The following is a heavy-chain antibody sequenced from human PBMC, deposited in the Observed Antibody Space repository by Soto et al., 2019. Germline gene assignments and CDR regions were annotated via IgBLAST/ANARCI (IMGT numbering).Heavy chain of an antibody. Sequence: ASVKVSCKASGYTFTIYYMHWVRQAPGQGLEWMGIINPSGGSTSYAQKFQGRVTMTRDTSISTAYMELSRLRSDDTAVYYCARLYCSGGSCYLNWFDPWGQGTLVTVSS. CDR2: INPSGGST. J-gene: IGHJ5*02. CDR3: ARLYCSGGSCYLNWFDP. CDR1: GYTFTIYY. V-gene: IGHV1-46*01. D-gene: IGHD2-15*01.